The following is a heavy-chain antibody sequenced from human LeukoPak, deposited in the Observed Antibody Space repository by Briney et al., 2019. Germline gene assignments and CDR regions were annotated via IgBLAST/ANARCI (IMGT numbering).Heavy chain of an antibody. CDR1: GGSISSYY. CDR3: ARETYYYDSSGYHDAFDI. D-gene: IGHD3-22*01. CDR2: IYYSGST. J-gene: IGHJ3*02. Sequence: SETLSLTCSGPGGSISSYYWSWIRQPPGKGLGGIGYIYYSGSTNYNPSLKSRVTISVDTSKSQFSLKLSSVTAADTAVYYCARETYYYDSSGYHDAFDIWGQGTMVTVSS. V-gene: IGHV4-59*01.